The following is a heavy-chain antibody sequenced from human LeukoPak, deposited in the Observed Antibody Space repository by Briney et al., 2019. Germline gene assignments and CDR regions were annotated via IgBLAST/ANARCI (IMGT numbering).Heavy chain of an antibody. D-gene: IGHD6-13*01. CDR2: ISSSSSYI. V-gene: IGHV3-21*01. CDR3: ARDLIAAASRGAFDI. CDR1: GFTFSSYS. J-gene: IGHJ3*02. Sequence: GGSLRLSCAASGFTFSSYSMNWVRRAPGKGLEWVSSISSSSSYIYYADSVKGRFTISRDNAKNSLYLQMNSLRAGDTAVYYCARDLIAAASRGAFDIWGQGTMVTVSS.